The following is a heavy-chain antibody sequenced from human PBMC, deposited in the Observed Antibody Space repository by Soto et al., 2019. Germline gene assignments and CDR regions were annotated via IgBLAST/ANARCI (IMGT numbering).Heavy chain of an antibody. V-gene: IGHV3-23*01. D-gene: IGHD3-9*01. CDR3: VKNSGWLNT. J-gene: IGHJ5*02. CDR2: IDGSGGIT. Sequence: QLLQSGGGLVQPGGSLTLSCAASGFTFGTTDMSWVRQAPGEGLEWVSTIDGSGGITYYADSVKGRFTISRDNSRNTVYRQMNSLRGDDTALYYCVKNSGWLNTWGQGALVTVSS. CDR1: GFTFGTTD.